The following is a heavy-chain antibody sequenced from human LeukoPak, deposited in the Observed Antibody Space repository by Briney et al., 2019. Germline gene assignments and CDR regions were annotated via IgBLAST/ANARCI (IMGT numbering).Heavy chain of an antibody. CDR3: ARDLLNYGDYGWYYYYYMDV. CDR1: GFTFSDYY. D-gene: IGHD4-17*01. V-gene: IGHV3-11*04. Sequence: PGGSLRLSCAASGFTFSDYYMSWIRQAPRKGLEWVSYISSSGSTIYYADSVKGRFTISRDNAKNSLYLRMNSLRAEDTAVYYCARDLLNYGDYGWYYYYYMDVWGKGTTVTVSS. CDR2: ISSSGSTI. J-gene: IGHJ6*03.